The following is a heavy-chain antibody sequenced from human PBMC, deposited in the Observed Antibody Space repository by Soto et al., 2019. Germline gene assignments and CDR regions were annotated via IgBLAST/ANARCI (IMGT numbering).Heavy chain of an antibody. J-gene: IGHJ4*02. V-gene: IGHV4-59*01. D-gene: IGHD5-18*01. CDR1: GGSISSYY. CDR3: ARDNGYSYGYTLDH. CDR2: IYYSGST. Sequence: SGTLSLSRTVSGGSISSYYGSWIRQPTGKGLEWIGYIYYSGSTNYNPSLKSRVTISVDTSKNQFSLKLSSVTAADTAVYYCARDNGYSYGYTLDHWGQGTLVTVSS.